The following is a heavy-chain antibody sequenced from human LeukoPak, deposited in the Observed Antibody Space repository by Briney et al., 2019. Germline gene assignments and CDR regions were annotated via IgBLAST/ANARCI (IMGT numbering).Heavy chain of an antibody. J-gene: IGHJ4*02. Sequence: GGALRLSCAASGFTLSSYAMSWVRQGPGKGLEWVSAISVSSNTYHVDSVKGRFTISRDSYKNTLYLQMNSLGVEDTAVYYCARDLHWGASDYWGQGTLVTVSS. CDR3: ARDLHWGASDY. CDR2: ISVSSNT. D-gene: IGHD1-26*01. CDR1: GFTLSSYA. V-gene: IGHV3-23*01.